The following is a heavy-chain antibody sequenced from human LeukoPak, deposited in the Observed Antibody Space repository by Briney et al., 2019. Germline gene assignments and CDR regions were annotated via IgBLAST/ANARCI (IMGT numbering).Heavy chain of an antibody. J-gene: IGHJ4*02. V-gene: IGHV3-49*04. CDR1: GFTFGDYA. CDR2: IRSKAYGGTT. Sequence: PGGSLRLSCTASGFTFGDYAMSWVRQAPGKGLEWVGFIRSKAYGGTTEYAASVKGRFTISRDDSKSIAYLQMNSLKTEDTAVYYCTRARDIVVVTAISEFDYWGQGTLVTVSS. D-gene: IGHD2-21*02. CDR3: TRARDIVVVTAISEFDY.